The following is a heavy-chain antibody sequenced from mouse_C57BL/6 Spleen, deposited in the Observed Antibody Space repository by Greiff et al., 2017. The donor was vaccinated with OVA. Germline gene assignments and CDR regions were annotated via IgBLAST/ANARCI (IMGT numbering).Heavy chain of an antibody. CDR3: ARENYSNYGYFDV. CDR2: IWSGGST. J-gene: IGHJ1*03. D-gene: IGHD2-5*01. V-gene: IGHV2-2*01. CDR1: GFSLTSYG. Sequence: VQLQQSGPGLVQPSQSLSITCTVSGFSLTSYGVHWVRQSPGKGLEWLGVIWSGGSTDYNAAFISRLSISKDNSKSQVFFKMNSLQADDTAIYYCARENYSNYGYFDVWGTGTTVTVSS.